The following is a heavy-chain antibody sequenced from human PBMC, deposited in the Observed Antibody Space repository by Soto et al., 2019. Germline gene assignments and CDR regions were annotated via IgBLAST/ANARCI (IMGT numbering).Heavy chain of an antibody. D-gene: IGHD2-21*01. CDR3: TTGHSAGLY. Sequence: GGSLRLSCAASGFTFNIAWMSWVRQAPGKGLEWVGRIKSKTDGETTDYASPVRGRFAISRDDSENTLYLQMNSLKTEDTGFYYCTTGHSAGLYWGRGTLVTVSS. J-gene: IGHJ4*02. CDR2: IKSKTDGETT. V-gene: IGHV3-15*01. CDR1: GFTFNIAW.